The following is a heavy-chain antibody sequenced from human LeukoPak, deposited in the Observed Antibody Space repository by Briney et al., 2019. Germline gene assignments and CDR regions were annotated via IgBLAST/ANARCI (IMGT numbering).Heavy chain of an antibody. CDR1: GGSISGGGYY. D-gene: IGHD5-24*01. CDR2: IYHSGST. CDR3: ASVRDEDYFDY. J-gene: IGHJ4*02. Sequence: PSQTLSLTCTVSGGSISGGGYYWSWIRQPPGKGLEWIGYIYHSGSTYYNPSLKSRATISVDRSKNQFSLKLSSVTAADTAVYYCASVRDEDYFDYWGQGTLVTVSS. V-gene: IGHV4-30-2*01.